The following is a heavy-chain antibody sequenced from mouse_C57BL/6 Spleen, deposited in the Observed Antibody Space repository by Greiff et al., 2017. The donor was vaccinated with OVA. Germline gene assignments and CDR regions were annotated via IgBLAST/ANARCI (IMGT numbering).Heavy chain of an antibody. V-gene: IGHV1-77*01. CDR2: IGPGSGST. Sequence: VQLQQSGAELVKPGASVTISCKASGYTFTDYYINWVKQRPGQGLAWIGKIGPGSGSTYYNEQFKGKATLTADKSSRTADMQLSSRTSEDSAVYFCARGRPYYSSSFAYGGQGTLVTVSA. CDR3: ARGRPYYSSSFAY. J-gene: IGHJ3*01. CDR1: GYTFTDYY. D-gene: IGHD2-12*01.